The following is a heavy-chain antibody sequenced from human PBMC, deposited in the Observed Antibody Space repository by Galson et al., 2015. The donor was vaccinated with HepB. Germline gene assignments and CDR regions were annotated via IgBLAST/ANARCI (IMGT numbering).Heavy chain of an antibody. CDR2: IYPGDSDT. CDR3: ARPKNNDDFWSVRAYDAFDI. D-gene: IGHD3-3*01. CDR1: GYSFTSYW. V-gene: IGHV5-51*01. Sequence: QSGAEVKKPGESLKISCKGSGYSFTSYWIGWVRQMPGKGLEWMGIIYPGDSDTRYSPSFQGQVTISADKSISTAYLQWSSLKASDTAMYYCARPKNNDDFWSVRAYDAFDIWGQGTMVTVSS. J-gene: IGHJ3*02.